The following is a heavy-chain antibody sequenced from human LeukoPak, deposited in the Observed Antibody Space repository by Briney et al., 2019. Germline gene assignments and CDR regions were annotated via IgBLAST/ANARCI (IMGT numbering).Heavy chain of an antibody. CDR1: GFTFSSYA. Sequence: GMSLRLSCAASGFTFSSYAMHWVRQAPGKGLEWVAVISYDGSNKYYADSVKGRFTISRDNSKNTLYLQMNSLRAEDTAVYYCASSPYYYGSGLDYWGQGTLVTVSS. CDR2: ISYDGSNK. J-gene: IGHJ4*02. D-gene: IGHD3-10*01. V-gene: IGHV3-30-3*01. CDR3: ASSPYYYGSGLDY.